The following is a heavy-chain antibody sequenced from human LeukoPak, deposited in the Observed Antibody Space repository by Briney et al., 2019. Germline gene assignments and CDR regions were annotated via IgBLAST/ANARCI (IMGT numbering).Heavy chain of an antibody. Sequence: GRSLRLSCAASGFTSSSYAMHWVRQAPGKGLEWVALISYDGSNTYYADSVKGRFTISRDNSKNTLYLQMNSLRPEDTAVYYCARGSPSAGWFDYFDYWGQGFLVTVSS. D-gene: IGHD3-10*01. CDR1: GFTSSSYA. CDR3: ARGSPSAGWFDYFDY. CDR2: ISYDGSNT. J-gene: IGHJ4*02. V-gene: IGHV3-30-3*01.